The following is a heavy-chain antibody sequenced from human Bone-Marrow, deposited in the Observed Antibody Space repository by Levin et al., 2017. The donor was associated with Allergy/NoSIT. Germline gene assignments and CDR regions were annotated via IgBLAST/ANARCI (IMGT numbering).Heavy chain of an antibody. J-gene: IGHJ3*02. CDR3: ARGAVWFGESDHAFDI. V-gene: IGHV1-18*01. Sequence: GESLKISCKASGYTFTSYGISWVRQAPGQGLEWMGWISAYNGNTNYAQKLQGRVTMTTDTSTSTAYMELRSLRSDDTAVYYCARGAVWFGESDHAFDIWGQGTMVTVSS. CDR2: ISAYNGNT. CDR1: GYTFTSYG. D-gene: IGHD3-10*01.